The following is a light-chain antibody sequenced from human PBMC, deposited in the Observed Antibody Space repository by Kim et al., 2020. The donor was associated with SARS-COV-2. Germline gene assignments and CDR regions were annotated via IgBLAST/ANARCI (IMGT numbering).Light chain of an antibody. CDR1: QSVSSN. Sequence: EIVMTQSPATLSVSPGERATLSCRASQSVSSNLAWYQQKPGQAPRLVIHGASTRATGIPARFSGSGSGTEFTLTISSLQSEDFAVYYCQQYNQWPPWTFGQGTKV. J-gene: IGKJ1*01. V-gene: IGKV3-15*01. CDR2: GAS. CDR3: QQYNQWPPWT.